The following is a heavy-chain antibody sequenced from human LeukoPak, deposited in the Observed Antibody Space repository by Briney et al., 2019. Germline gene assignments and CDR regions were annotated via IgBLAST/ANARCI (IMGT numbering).Heavy chain of an antibody. V-gene: IGHV3-7*02. Sequence: TGGSLRLSCVASGFSFSGHWMNWVRQPPGKGLEWVANIKPDGSEKYYVDSVKGRFTTSRDDAKRSLDLQMDSLRAEDTAIYYCAYRNSLDYWGQGTLVAVSS. J-gene: IGHJ4*02. CDR3: AYRNSLDY. CDR1: GFSFSGHW. D-gene: IGHD1-26*01. CDR2: IKPDGSEK.